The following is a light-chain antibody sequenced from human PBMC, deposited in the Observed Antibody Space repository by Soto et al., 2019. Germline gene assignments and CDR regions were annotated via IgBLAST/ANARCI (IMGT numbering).Light chain of an antibody. V-gene: IGKV1-39*01. CDR3: QQSYSTPSIT. CDR1: QNIRNS. J-gene: IGKJ5*01. CDR2: STS. Sequence: DIQMTQAPSSLSASVGDRVNITCRASQNIRNSLNWYQQKPGKAPKLLISSTSSLQSGVPSRFSCSGSGTDFTLTISSLQPEDFASYYCQQSYSTPSITFGQGTRLEI.